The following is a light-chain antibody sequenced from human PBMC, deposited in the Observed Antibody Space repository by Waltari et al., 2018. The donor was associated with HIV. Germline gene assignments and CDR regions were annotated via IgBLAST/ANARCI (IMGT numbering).Light chain of an antibody. V-gene: IGLV1-47*01. CDR3: AAWDDSLSGWV. CDR1: SSNIGINF. CDR2: KNT. Sequence: QSVLTQPPSASGTPGQRVTISCSGSSSNIGINFVSWYQHLPGTAPKGLIYKNTRRPSGVPYRFSGAKSATSASLAISGLRSEDEADYYCAAWDDSLSGWVFGGGTQLTVL. J-gene: IGLJ3*02.